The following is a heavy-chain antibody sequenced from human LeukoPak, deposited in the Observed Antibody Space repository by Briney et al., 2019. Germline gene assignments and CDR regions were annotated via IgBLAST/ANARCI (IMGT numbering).Heavy chain of an antibody. CDR3: ARNWSTTVPNFDY. V-gene: IGHV1-2*02. Sequence: ASVKVSCKASGYTFTGYYMHWVRQAPGQGLEWMGCINPNSGGTNSAQKFQGRVTMTRDTSIGTASMELSRLRSDDTAVYYCARNWSTTVPNFDYWGQGTLVTVSS. CDR1: GYTFTGYY. D-gene: IGHD3-3*01. CDR2: INPNSGGT. J-gene: IGHJ4*02.